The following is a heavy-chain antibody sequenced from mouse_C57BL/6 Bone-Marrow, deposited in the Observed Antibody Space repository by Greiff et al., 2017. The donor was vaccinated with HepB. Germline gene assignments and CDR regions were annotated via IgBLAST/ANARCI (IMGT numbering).Heavy chain of an antibody. CDR3: ASDYYGSPPFAY. V-gene: IGHV1-7*01. D-gene: IGHD1-1*01. Sequence: QVQLKESGAELAKPGASVKLSCKASGYTFTSYWMHWVKQRPGQGLEWIGYINPSSGYTKYNQKFKDKATLTADKSSSTAYMQLSSLTYDDSAVYYCASDYYGSPPFAYWGQGTLVTVSA. J-gene: IGHJ3*01. CDR2: INPSSGYT. CDR1: GYTFTSYW.